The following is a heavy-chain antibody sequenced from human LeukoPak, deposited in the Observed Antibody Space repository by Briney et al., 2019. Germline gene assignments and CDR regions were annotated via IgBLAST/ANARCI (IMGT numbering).Heavy chain of an antibody. D-gene: IGHD3-3*01. CDR3: ARGSQDFWSGYYFDD. J-gene: IGHJ4*02. V-gene: IGHV3-21*01. CDR1: GFTFSSYS. CDR2: ISSSSSYM. Sequence: GGSLRLSCSASGFTFSSYSMHWVRQAPGKGLEWVFSISSSSSYMYNSDSVKGRFTISRDNAKNSLYLQMNSLRAEDTAVYYCARGSQDFWSGYYFDDWGQGTLVTVSS.